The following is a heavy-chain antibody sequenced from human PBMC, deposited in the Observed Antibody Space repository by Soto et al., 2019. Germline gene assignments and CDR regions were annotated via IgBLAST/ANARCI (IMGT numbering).Heavy chain of an antibody. D-gene: IGHD2-15*01. Sequence: GGSLRLSCAASGFSFSRYAMSWVRQAPGKGLEWVSAISGSGGSTYYADSVKGRFTISRDNSKNTLYLQMNSLRAEDTAVYYCAKSPRYCSGGSCYSTFDYWGQGTLVTVSS. J-gene: IGHJ4*02. CDR2: ISGSGGST. V-gene: IGHV3-23*01. CDR3: AKSPRYCSGGSCYSTFDY. CDR1: GFSFSRYA.